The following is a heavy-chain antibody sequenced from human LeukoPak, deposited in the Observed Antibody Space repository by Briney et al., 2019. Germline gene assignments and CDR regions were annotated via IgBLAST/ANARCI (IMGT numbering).Heavy chain of an antibody. Sequence: VASVKVSCKASGGTFSSYAISWVRQAPGQGLEWMGGNIPIFGTANYAQKFQGRVTITADESTSTAYMELSSLRAEDTAVYYCARDDPVTSDRRDFDLWGRGTLVTVSS. V-gene: IGHV1-69*01. CDR2: NIPIFGTA. D-gene: IGHD3-22*01. CDR1: GGTFSSYA. J-gene: IGHJ2*01. CDR3: ARDDPVTSDRRDFDL.